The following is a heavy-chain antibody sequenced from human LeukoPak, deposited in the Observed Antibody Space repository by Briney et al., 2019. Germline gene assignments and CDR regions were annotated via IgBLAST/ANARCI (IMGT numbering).Heavy chain of an antibody. J-gene: IGHJ6*02. CDR1: GYTFTSYA. Sequence: ASVKVSCKASGYTFTSYAMHWVRQAPGQRLEWMGWINAGNGNTKYSQKFQGRVTITRDTSASTAYMELSSLRSEDTAVYYCARGWRANYYYYYGMDVWGQGTTVTVSS. D-gene: IGHD2-15*01. CDR3: ARGWRANYYYYYGMDV. V-gene: IGHV1-3*01. CDR2: INAGNGNT.